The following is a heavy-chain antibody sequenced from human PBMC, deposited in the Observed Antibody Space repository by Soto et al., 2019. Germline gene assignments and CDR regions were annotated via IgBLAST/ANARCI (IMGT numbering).Heavy chain of an antibody. D-gene: IGHD4-17*01. CDR3: AVGGLRYFDS. CDR2: ISSGGGTT. J-gene: IGHJ4*02. V-gene: IGHV3-23*01. CDR1: GFTFSSFV. Sequence: PGGSLRLSCAASGFTFSSFVMSWVRQAPGKGLEWVSSISSGGGTTYYADSVKGRFTISRDNSKNTLYLQMNTLRAEDTALYYCAVGGLRYFDSWGQGTLVTVSS.